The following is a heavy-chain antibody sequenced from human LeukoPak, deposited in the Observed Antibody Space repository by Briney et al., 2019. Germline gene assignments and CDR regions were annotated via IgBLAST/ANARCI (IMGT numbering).Heavy chain of an antibody. V-gene: IGHV4-59*01. Sequence: SETLSLTCTVSGGSISSYYWSWIRQPPGKGLEWIGYIDHSGRTNYNPALKSRVTISVDTSKNQFSLKLNSVTAADTAVYYCARDQGFLGYCSGGSCYHNWFDPWGQGTLVTVSS. J-gene: IGHJ5*02. CDR1: GGSISSYY. CDR3: ARDQGFLGYCSGGSCYHNWFDP. CDR2: IDHSGRT. D-gene: IGHD2-15*01.